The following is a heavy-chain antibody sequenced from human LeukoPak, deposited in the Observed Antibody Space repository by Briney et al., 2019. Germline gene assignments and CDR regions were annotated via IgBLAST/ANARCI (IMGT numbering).Heavy chain of an antibody. V-gene: IGHV3-64*01. Sequence: GGSLRLSCAASGFTLSSYSMHWVRQAPGKGLEFVSAISRNGRNTHYANSVKGRFTISRDISKNTLYLQMGSLRPEDMAVYYCARVDSGSACASWGQGILVTVSS. J-gene: IGHJ1*01. CDR3: ARVDSGSACAS. CDR2: ISRNGRNT. CDR1: GFTLSSYS. D-gene: IGHD6-19*01.